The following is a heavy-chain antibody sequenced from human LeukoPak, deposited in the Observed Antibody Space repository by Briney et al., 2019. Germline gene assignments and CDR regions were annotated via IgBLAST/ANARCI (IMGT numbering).Heavy chain of an antibody. J-gene: IGHJ4*02. CDR2: ISSSSYI. Sequence: GGSLRLSCAASGFTFSSYSMNWVRQAPGKGLEWVSSISSSSYIYYADSVKGRFTISRDNAKNSLYLQMNSLRAEDTAVYYCARDQGRGYDILTGYYDYWGQGTLVTVSS. CDR3: ARDQGRGYDILTGYYDY. D-gene: IGHD3-9*01. CDR1: GFTFSSYS. V-gene: IGHV3-21*01.